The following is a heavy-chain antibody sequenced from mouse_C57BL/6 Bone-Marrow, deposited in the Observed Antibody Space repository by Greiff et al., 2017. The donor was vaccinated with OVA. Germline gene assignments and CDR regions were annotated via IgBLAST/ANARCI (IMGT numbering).Heavy chain of an antibody. J-gene: IGHJ1*03. D-gene: IGHD1-2*01. V-gene: IGHV1-55*01. Sequence: QVQLQQPGAELVKPGASVKMSCKASGYTFTSYWITWVKQRPGQGLEWIGDIYPGSGSTNYNEKFKSKATLTAATSSNTAYLQLSSLTSEDTAIYYCATARYFDVWGTGTTGTVSS. CDR1: GYTFTSYW. CDR3: ATARYFDV. CDR2: IYPGSGST.